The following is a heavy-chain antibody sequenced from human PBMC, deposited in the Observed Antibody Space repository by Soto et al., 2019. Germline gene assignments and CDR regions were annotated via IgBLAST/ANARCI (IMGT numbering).Heavy chain of an antibody. J-gene: IGHJ6*02. CDR2: INHSGST. CDR1: GGSFSGYY. D-gene: IGHD2-15*01. V-gene: IGHV4-34*01. CDR3: ARTRVKGYCSGGSCYGNYYYYGMDV. Sequence: SETLSLTCAVYGGSFSGYYWSWIRQPPGKGLEWIGEINHSGSTNYNPSLKSRVTISVDTSKNQFSLKLSSVTAADTAVYYCARTRVKGYCSGGSCYGNYYYYGMDVWCQGTTVTVSS.